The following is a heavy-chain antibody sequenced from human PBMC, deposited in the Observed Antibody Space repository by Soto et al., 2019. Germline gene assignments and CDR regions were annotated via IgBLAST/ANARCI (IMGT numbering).Heavy chain of an antibody. CDR3: VWGQWEYH. CDR1: GFTFSNYW. CDR2: INSDGSNT. V-gene: IGHV3-74*01. D-gene: IGHD1-26*01. Sequence: EVQLVESGGGLVQPGGSLRLSCAASGFTFSNYWMYWVRQAPGKGLVWVSRINSDGSNTNYADSVKGRFTISRDNAKNTLYLQMNSLRAEDTAVYYCVWGQWEYHWGQGTLVTVSS. J-gene: IGHJ5*02.